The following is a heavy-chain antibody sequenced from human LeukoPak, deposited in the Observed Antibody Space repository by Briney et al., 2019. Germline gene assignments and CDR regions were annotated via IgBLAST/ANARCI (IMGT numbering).Heavy chain of an antibody. V-gene: IGHV4-59*01. J-gene: IGHJ5*02. CDR3: ARSRRGYGDYGSWFDP. D-gene: IGHD4-17*01. CDR2: IHDSATT. Sequence: PSETLSLTCTLSGGSLSSYYWNWIRQPPGKGLEWIASIHDSATTNYNPSLKSRVTISLDTSKNQFSLKLTSVTAADTAVYYCARSRRGYGDYGSWFDPWGQGALVTVSS. CDR1: GGSLSSYY.